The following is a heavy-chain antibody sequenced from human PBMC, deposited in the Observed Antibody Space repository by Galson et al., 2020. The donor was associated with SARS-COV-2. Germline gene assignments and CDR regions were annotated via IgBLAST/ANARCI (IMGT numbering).Heavy chain of an antibody. CDR1: GFTFTRSA. V-gene: IGHV1-58*02. Sequence: SVKVSCKTSGFTFTRSAMQWVRQARGQRLEWIGWIVAGINKTNYAQKFQDRVTITSDMSTNTAYMELSSLRSEDTAVYYCAALFSGGYIGDGTPNYWGQGTLVTVSS. CDR2: IVAGINKT. D-gene: IGHD5-18*01. J-gene: IGHJ4*02. CDR3: AALFSGGYIGDGTPNY.